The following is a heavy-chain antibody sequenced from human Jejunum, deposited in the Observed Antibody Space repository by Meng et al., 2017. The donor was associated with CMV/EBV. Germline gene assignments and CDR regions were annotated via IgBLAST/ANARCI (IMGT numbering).Heavy chain of an antibody. CDR1: TKDG. J-gene: IGHJ4*02. D-gene: IGHD2-2*01. V-gene: IGHV1-18*01. CDR2: ISAYNGNR. Sequence: TKDGVSWVRQAPGQGLEWMGWISAYNGNRNYAQKFQGRIIMTTDTSTSTAYVELRSLRPDDTAVYYCASGGLGGGVPAAYPDIYFDYWGQGTLVTVSS. CDR3: ASGGLGGGVPAAYPDIYFDY.